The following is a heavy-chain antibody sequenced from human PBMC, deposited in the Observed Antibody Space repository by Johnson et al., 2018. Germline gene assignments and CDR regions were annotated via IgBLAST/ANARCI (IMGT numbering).Heavy chain of an antibody. J-gene: IGHJ3*02. D-gene: IGHD6-13*01. CDR2: ISYDGSNK. CDR1: GFTFSSYA. CDR3: AKGRDSSTYDAFEI. Sequence: QVQLVESGGGVVQPGRSLRLSCAASGFTFSSYAMHWVRQAPGKGLEWVAVISYDGSNKYYADSVKGRFTISRDNSKNTLYLQMNSLRAEDTAVYYCAKGRDSSTYDAFEIWGQGTMVTVSS. V-gene: IGHV3-30-3*01.